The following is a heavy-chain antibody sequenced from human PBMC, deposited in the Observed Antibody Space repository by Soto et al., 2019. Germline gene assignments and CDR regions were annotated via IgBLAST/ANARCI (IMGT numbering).Heavy chain of an antibody. CDR1: AHSFAHYW. D-gene: IGHD3-22*01. CDR3: AGQGSQFDSNCFRY. J-gene: IGHJ4*02. CDR2: IYPADSET. Sequence: GDALTISFKTSAHSFAHYWIGCVRQMPGKGLEWMGAIYPADSETRFSPSFQGQVTTSADKSIYTAYLKWSSLKASDTAMYYCAGQGSQFDSNCFRYWGKQTLVPVPS. V-gene: IGHV5-51*01.